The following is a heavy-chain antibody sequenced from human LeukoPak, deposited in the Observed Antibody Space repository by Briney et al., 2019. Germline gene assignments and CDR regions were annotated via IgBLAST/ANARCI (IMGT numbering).Heavy chain of an antibody. J-gene: IGHJ4*02. CDR3: ARGYCSSTSCYTLAY. D-gene: IGHD2-2*02. CDR1: GYTFTSYY. V-gene: IGHV1-46*03. CDR2: INPSGGST. Sequence: ASVKVSCKASGYTFTSYYMHWVRQAPGQGLERMGIINPSGGSTSYAQKFQGRVTMTRDTSTSTVYMELSSLRSEDTAVYYCARGYCSSTSCYTLAYWGQGTLVTVSS.